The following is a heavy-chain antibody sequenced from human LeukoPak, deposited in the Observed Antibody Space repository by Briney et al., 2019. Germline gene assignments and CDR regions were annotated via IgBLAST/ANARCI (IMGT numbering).Heavy chain of an antibody. V-gene: IGHV1-8*01. CDR2: MNPNSGNT. D-gene: IGHD3-10*02. Sequence: ASVKVSCKASGYTFTSYDINWVRQATGQGLEWMGWMNPNSGNTGYAQKFQGRVTMTRNTSISTAYMELSSLRSEDTAVYYCARKRVRGVILIPWGQGTLVTVSS. CDR3: ARKRVRGVILIP. CDR1: GYTFTSYD. J-gene: IGHJ4*02.